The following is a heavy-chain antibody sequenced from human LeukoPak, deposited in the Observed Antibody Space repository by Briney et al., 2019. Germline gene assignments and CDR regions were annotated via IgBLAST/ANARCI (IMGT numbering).Heavy chain of an antibody. CDR2: ISSSGSTI. D-gene: IGHD3-10*02. J-gene: IGHJ6*04. CDR1: GFTFSSYE. V-gene: IGHV3-48*03. CDR3: AELGITMIGGV. Sequence: GGSLRLSCAASGFTFSSYEMNWVRQAPGKGLEWVSYISSSGSTIYYADSVKGRFTISRDNAENSLYLQMNSLRAEDTAVYYCAELGITMIGGVWGKGTTVAISS.